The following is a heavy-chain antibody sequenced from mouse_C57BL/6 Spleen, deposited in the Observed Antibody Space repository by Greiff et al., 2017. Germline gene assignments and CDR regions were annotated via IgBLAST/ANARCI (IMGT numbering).Heavy chain of an antibody. V-gene: IGHV1-80*01. J-gene: IGHJ1*03. Sequence: VQLQESGAELVKPGASVKISCKASGYAFSSYWMNWVKQRPGKGLEWIGQIYPGDGDTNYNGKFKGKATLTADKSSSTAYMQLSSLTSEDSAVYFCAKEFLILGGYFDVWGTGTTVTVSS. CDR3: AKEFLILGGYFDV. CDR1: GYAFSSYW. CDR2: IYPGDGDT.